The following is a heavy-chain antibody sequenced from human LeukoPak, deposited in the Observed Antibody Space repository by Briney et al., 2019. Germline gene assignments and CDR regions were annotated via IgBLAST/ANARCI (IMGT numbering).Heavy chain of an antibody. CDR2: IYYSGST. CDR3: AREIRLDYYDSSGYYYRDAFDI. D-gene: IGHD3-22*01. Sequence: KPSETLSLTCTVSGGSISSYYWSWIRQPPGEGLEWIGYIYYSGSTNYNPSLKSRVTISVDTSKNQFSLKLSPVTAADTAVYYCAREIRLDYYDSSGYYYRDAFDIWGQGTMVTVSS. J-gene: IGHJ3*02. CDR1: GGSISSYY. V-gene: IGHV4-59*01.